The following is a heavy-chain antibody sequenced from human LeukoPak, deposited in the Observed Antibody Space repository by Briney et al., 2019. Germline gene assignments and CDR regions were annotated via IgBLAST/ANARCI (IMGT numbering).Heavy chain of an antibody. CDR3: ARLPATDDAFDI. V-gene: IGHV4-39*01. J-gene: IGHJ3*02. Sequence: SETLSLTCTVSGGSISSSSYYWGWIRQPPGKGLEWIGSIYYSGSTYSNPSLKSRVTISVDTSKNQFSLKLSSVTAADTAVYYCARLPATDDAFDIWGQGTMVTVSS. D-gene: IGHD2-2*01. CDR1: GGSISSSSYY. CDR2: IYYSGST.